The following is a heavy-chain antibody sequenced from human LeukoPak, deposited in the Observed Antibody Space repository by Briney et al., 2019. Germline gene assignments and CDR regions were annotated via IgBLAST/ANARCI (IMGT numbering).Heavy chain of an antibody. D-gene: IGHD6-19*01. CDR2: ISSSGSTI. CDR1: GFTFSSYE. J-gene: IGHJ4*02. CDR3: ARDSTKGIAVAGTDYFDY. V-gene: IGHV3-48*03. Sequence: AGGSLRLSCAASGFTFSSYEMNWVRQAPGKGLEWVSYISSSGSTIYYADSVKGRFTISRDNAKNSLYLQMNSLRAEDTALYYCARDSTKGIAVAGTDYFDYWGQGTLVAVSS.